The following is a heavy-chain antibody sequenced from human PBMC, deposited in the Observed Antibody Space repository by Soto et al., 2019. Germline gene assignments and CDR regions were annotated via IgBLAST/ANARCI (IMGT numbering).Heavy chain of an antibody. Sequence: SETLSLTCTVSGGSISSSNYYWAWIRQPPGKGLEWIGNIYYTEGTYYNPSLKSRVTISVDTSKNQVSLRLFSVTAADTAVYYCVSAAKWELLFDYWGQGTLVTVSS. CDR2: IYYTEGT. V-gene: IGHV4-39*01. D-gene: IGHD1-26*01. CDR1: GGSISSSNYY. CDR3: VSAAKWELLFDY. J-gene: IGHJ4*02.